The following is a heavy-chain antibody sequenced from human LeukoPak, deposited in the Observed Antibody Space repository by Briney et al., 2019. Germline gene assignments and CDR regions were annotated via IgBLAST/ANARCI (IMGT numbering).Heavy chain of an antibody. CDR3: ARLVVSSWYHEVLLGRDY. CDR1: GGSISSSSYY. J-gene: IGHJ4*02. CDR2: IYYSGST. Sequence: SETLSLTCTVSGGSISSSSYYWGWIRQPPGKGLEWIGSIYYSGSTYYNPSLKSRVTISVDTSKNQFSLKLSSVTAADTAVYYCARLVVSSWYHEVLLGRDYWGQGTLVTVSS. V-gene: IGHV4-39*01. D-gene: IGHD6-13*01.